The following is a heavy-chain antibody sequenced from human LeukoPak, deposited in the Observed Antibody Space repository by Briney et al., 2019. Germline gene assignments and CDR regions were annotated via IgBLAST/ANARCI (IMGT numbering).Heavy chain of an antibody. CDR1: GGSFSGYY. CDR2: INHWGST. V-gene: IGHV4-34*01. J-gene: IGHJ4*02. CDR3: ARGRLTGRPYFDY. Sequence: SETLSLTCAVYGGSFSGYYWSWIRQPPGKGLEWIGDINHWGSTNFNPSLKSRVTISVDTSRNQFSLNLTSVTAADTAVYYCARGRLTGRPYFDYWGQGTLVTVSS. D-gene: IGHD6-6*01.